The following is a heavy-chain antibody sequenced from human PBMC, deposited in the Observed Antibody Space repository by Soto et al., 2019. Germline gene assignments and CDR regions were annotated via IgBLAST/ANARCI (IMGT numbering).Heavy chain of an antibody. CDR1: GGSFSGYC. D-gene: IGHD3-22*01. Sequence: QVQLQQWGAGLLKPSETLSLTCAVYGGSFSGYCWSWIRQPPGKGLEWIGEINHSGSTNYNPSLKSRVTISVDTSKNQFSLKLSSVTAADTAVYYCAMGSSEVRTMIRRFYRYWGQGTLVTVSS. CDR3: AMGSSEVRTMIRRFYRY. CDR2: INHSGST. J-gene: IGHJ4*02. V-gene: IGHV4-34*01.